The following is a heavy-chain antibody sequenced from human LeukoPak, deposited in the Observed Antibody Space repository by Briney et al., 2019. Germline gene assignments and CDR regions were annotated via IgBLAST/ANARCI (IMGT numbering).Heavy chain of an antibody. CDR3: ARGSRDYGDFYYYYGMDV. J-gene: IGHJ6*02. CDR2: TIPILGIA. D-gene: IGHD4-17*01. CDR1: GGTFSSYA. Sequence: ASVKVSCKASGGTFSSYAISWVRQAPGQGLEWTGRTIPILGIANYAQKFQGRVTITADKSTSTAYMELSSLRSEDTAVYYCARGSRDYGDFYYYYGMDVWGQGTTVTVSS. V-gene: IGHV1-69*04.